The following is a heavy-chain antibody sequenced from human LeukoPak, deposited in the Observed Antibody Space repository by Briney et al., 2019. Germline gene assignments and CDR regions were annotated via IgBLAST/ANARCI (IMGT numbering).Heavy chain of an antibody. CDR2: ISSSSSNI. J-gene: IGHJ4*02. Sequence: AGGSLXLSCAASGFTFSSYSMNWVRQAPGKGLEWVSSISSSSSNIYYADSVKGRFTISRDNAKNSVYVQMNSLRAEDTAVYYCASTIAVAGRVDYWGQGTLVTVSS. CDR1: GFTFSSYS. V-gene: IGHV3-21*01. D-gene: IGHD6-19*01. CDR3: ASTIAVAGRVDY.